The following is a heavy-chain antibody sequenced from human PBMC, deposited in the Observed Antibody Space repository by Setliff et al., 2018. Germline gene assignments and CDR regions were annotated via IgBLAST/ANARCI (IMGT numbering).Heavy chain of an antibody. D-gene: IGHD3-10*01. CDR3: ARLGLWFGELYIGP. J-gene: IGHJ5*02. V-gene: IGHV4-39*01. CDR1: GGSISTYY. CDR2: IYYSGST. Sequence: SETLSLTCTVSGGSISTYYWIWIRQPPGKGLEWIGSIYYSGSTYYNPSLKSRVTISVDTSKNQFSLKLSSVTAADTAVYYCARLGLWFGELYIGPWGQGTLVTVSS.